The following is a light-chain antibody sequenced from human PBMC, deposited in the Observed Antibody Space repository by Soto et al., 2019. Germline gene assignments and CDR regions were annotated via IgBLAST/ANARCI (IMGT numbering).Light chain of an antibody. CDR1: HNDIGTYDY. J-gene: IGLJ1*01. CDR3: SSFTSNRIYV. Sequence: QSVLTQPTSVSGSPGQSITISCTGNHNDIGTYDYVSWYQQHPGRAPRLLIHGVTTRPSGISGRFSASKSGLTASLTISGLQPEDEADYYCSSFTSNRIYVFGHVTKLTV. V-gene: IGLV2-14*03. CDR2: GVT.